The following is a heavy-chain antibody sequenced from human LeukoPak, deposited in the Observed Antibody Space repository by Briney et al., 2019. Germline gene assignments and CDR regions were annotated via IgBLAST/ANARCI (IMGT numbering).Heavy chain of an antibody. J-gene: IGHJ6*02. Sequence: ASVKVSCKASGYTFTSYGISWVRQAPGQGLEWMGWISAYNGNTNYAQKLQGRVTMTTDTSTSTAYMELRSLRSDDTAVYYCARDRPSTVTPRSYYYYGMDVWGQGTTVTVSS. D-gene: IGHD4-17*01. CDR3: ARDRPSTVTPRSYYYYGMDV. CDR1: GYTFTSYG. V-gene: IGHV1-18*01. CDR2: ISAYNGNT.